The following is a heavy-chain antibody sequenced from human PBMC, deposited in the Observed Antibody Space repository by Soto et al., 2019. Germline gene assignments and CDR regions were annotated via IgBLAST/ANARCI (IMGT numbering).Heavy chain of an antibody. J-gene: IGHJ6*02. CDR2: ISAYNGNT. D-gene: IGHD3-22*01. CDR3: ARDSAFVTMIVVVITPPRYYGLDV. Sequence: ASVKVSCKASGYTFASYGRSWVRQAPGQGLEWIGWISAYNGNTNYAQKLQGRVTMTTDTSTSTAYMELRSLRSDDTAVYYCARDSAFVTMIVVVITPPRYYGLDVWGQGTTVTVSS. V-gene: IGHV1-18*04. CDR1: GYTFASYG.